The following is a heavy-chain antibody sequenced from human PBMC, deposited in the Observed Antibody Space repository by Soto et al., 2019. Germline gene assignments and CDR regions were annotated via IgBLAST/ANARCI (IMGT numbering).Heavy chain of an antibody. Sequence: PGEALKISCKGSGYSFTSYWIGWVRQMPGKGLEWMGIIYPGGSDTRYSPSFQGQVTISADKSISTAYLQWSSLKASDTAMYSCARLVTAMVTFEYYYYVRDVWGQGTTVTVSS. D-gene: IGHD5-18*01. CDR2: IYPGGSDT. V-gene: IGHV5-51*01. J-gene: IGHJ6*02. CDR1: GYSFTSYW. CDR3: ARLVTAMVTFEYYYYVRDV.